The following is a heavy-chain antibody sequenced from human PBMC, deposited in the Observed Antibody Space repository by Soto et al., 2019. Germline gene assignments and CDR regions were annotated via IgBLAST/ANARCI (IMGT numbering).Heavy chain of an antibody. CDR1: GFTFSSYW. V-gene: IGHV3-7*01. J-gene: IGHJ6*02. CDR3: ARWDGSPLARDFWNGPYGIDV. Sequence: PGGSLRLSCAASGFTFSSYWMSWVRQAPGEGLEWVANIKQDGSEQYYVDSVKGRFTISRDNAKNSLYLQMNSLRAEDTAVYYCARWDGSPLARDFWNGPYGIDVWGQGTTVTVSS. CDR2: IKQDGSEQ. D-gene: IGHD3-3*01.